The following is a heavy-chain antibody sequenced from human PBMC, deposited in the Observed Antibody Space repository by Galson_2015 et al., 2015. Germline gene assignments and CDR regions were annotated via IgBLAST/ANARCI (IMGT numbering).Heavy chain of an antibody. D-gene: IGHD3-22*01. CDR1: GYTFTNYY. V-gene: IGHV1-46*01. CDR2: INPSGGST. Sequence: SVKVSCKASGYTFTNYYMHWVRQAPGQGLELMGLINPSGGSTSYAQKFQGRVTMTRDTSTSTVYMELSSLRSEDTAVYYCARGRGDSGGYYAASIDYWGQGTLVTVSS. CDR3: ARGRGDSGGYYAASIDY. J-gene: IGHJ4*02.